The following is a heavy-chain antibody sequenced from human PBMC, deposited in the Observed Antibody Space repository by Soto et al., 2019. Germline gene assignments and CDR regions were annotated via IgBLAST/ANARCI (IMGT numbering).Heavy chain of an antibody. V-gene: IGHV1-18*01. CDR1: GYTFTNYG. D-gene: IGHD3-9*01. CDR3: ARDPMTGYLQVDS. Sequence: QVQLVQSQPEVKKPGASVKVSCGASGYTFTNYGISWVRQAPGQGLEWMGWINANNGNTNYAQKLQGRVTMTTDTSTSTAYLDLRSLTSDDTAVYYCARDPMTGYLQVDSWGQGTLVTVSS. J-gene: IGHJ4*02. CDR2: INANNGNT.